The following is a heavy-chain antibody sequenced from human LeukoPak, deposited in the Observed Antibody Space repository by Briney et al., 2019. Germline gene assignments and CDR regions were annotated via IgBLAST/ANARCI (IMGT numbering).Heavy chain of an antibody. D-gene: IGHD3-22*01. V-gene: IGHV3-48*03. CDR3: ATAYSGYYTYYFDY. CDR1: GFTFSTYE. J-gene: IGHJ4*02. Sequence: GGSLRLSCAASGFTFSTYEMNWVRQAPGGGVEWVSYISTGGSIIYYADSVKGRFTISRDNAQNSLYLQMNSLRAEDTAVYYCATAYSGYYTYYFDYWGQGTLVTVSS. CDR2: ISTGGSII.